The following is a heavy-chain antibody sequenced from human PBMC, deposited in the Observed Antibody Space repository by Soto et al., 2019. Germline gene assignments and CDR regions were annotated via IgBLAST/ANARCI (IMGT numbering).Heavy chain of an antibody. D-gene: IGHD3-10*01. CDR2: ISGSGGST. CDR1: GFTFSSYA. V-gene: IGHV3-23*01. CDR3: AKAGGSGSYARYYYYYGMDV. J-gene: IGHJ6*02. Sequence: GESLKISCAASGFTFSSYAMSWVRQAPGKGLEWVSAISGSGGSTYYADSVKGRFTISRDNSKNTLYLQMNSLRAEDTAVYYCAKAGGSGSYARYYYYYGMDVWGQGTTVTVSS.